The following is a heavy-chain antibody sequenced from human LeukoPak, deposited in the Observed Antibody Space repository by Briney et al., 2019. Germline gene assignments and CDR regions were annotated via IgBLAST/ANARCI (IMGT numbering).Heavy chain of an antibody. CDR1: GGTFSSYA. J-gene: IGHJ4*02. D-gene: IGHD2-15*01. Sequence: ASVKVSYKASGGTFSSYAISWVRQAPGQGLECMGRIIPIFGTANYAQKFQGRVTITTDESTSTAYMELSSLRSEDTAVYYCASPSFTCSGGSCPYDYWGQGTLVTVSS. V-gene: IGHV1-69*05. CDR3: ASPSFTCSGGSCPYDY. CDR2: IIPIFGTA.